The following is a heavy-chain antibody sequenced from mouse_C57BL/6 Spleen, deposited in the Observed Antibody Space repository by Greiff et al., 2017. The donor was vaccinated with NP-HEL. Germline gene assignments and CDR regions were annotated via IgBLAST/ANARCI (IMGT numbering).Heavy chain of an antibody. D-gene: IGHD4-1*01. CDR2: IHWDDDK. CDR3: ARSRGNWGPFAY. V-gene: IGHV8-12*01. J-gene: IGHJ3*01. CDR1: GFSLSTSGMG. Sequence: QVTLKESGPGILQSSQTLSLTCSFSGFSLSTSGMGVSWIRQPSGKGLEWLAHIHWDDDKRYNPSLKSRLTISKDTSRNQVFLKITSVDTADTATYYCARSRGNWGPFAYWGQGTLVTVSA.